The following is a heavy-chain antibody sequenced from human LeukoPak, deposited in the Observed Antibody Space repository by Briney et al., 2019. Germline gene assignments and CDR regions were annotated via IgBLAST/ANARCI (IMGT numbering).Heavy chain of an antibody. CDR1: GFTFSSYD. CDR3: ARDVRYFPD. Sequence: GGSLRLSCVASGFTFSSYDMIWVRQPPGKGLEWVSYISSSSRATYYADSVKGRFTISRDNGNMNSLFLQMSSLRDDDTAVCYCARDVRYFPDWGQGTLVVVSS. V-gene: IGHV3-48*02. CDR2: ISSSSRAT. D-gene: IGHD3-9*01. J-gene: IGHJ4*02.